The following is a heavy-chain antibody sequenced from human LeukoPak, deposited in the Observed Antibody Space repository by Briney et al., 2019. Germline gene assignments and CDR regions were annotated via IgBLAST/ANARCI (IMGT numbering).Heavy chain of an antibody. Sequence: GGTLRLSCAASGFTFSSYSMNWVGEAPGKEREGGSSMSSSSRYRDYADSLKSRFTFSSDNAKNSLYLQMNSLRAEDTAVSYCARDSRGYSYGGLHAFDIWGQGTMVTVSS. CDR3: ARDSRGYSYGGLHAFDI. D-gene: IGHD5-18*01. CDR1: GFTFSSYS. CDR2: MSSSSRYR. V-gene: IGHV3-21*01. J-gene: IGHJ3*02.